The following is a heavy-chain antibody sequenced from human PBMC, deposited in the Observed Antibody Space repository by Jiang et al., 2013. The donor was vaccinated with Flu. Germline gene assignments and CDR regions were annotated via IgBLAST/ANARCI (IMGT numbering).Heavy chain of an antibody. CDR2: IYYSGST. Sequence: LLKPSETLSLTCTVSGGSISSYYWSWIRQPPGKGLEWIGYIYYSGSTNYNPSLKSRVTISVDTSKNQFSLKLSSVTAADTAVYYCARDHDFDYWGQGTLVTVSS. CDR3: ARDHDFDY. V-gene: IGHV4-59*01. CDR1: GGSISSYY. J-gene: IGHJ4*02.